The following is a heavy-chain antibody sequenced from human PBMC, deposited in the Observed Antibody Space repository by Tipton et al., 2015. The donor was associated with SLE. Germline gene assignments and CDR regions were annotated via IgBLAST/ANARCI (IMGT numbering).Heavy chain of an antibody. D-gene: IGHD6-19*01. CDR1: GYSISSGYY. CDR2: IYHSGSI. V-gene: IGHV4-38-2*02. CDR3: ARDRRQWLENYGMDV. J-gene: IGHJ6*02. Sequence: TLSLTCTVSGYSISSGYYWGWIRQPPGKGLEWIGSIYHSGSIYYNPSLKSRVTISVDTSKNQFSLKLSSVTAADTAVYYCARDRRQWLENYGMDVWGQGTTVTVSS.